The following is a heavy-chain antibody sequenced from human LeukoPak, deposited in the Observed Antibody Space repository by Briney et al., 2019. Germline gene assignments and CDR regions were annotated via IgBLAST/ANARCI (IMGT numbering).Heavy chain of an antibody. D-gene: IGHD4-17*01. J-gene: IGHJ3*02. CDR3: ARTMTTGRAFDI. V-gene: IGHV1-69*05. CDR2: IIPIFGTA. Sequence: SVKVSCKASGGTFSSYAISWVRQAPGQGLEWMGGIIPIFGTANYAQKLQGRVTMTTDTSTSTAYMELRSLRSDDTAVYYCARTMTTGRAFDIWGQGTMVTVSS. CDR1: GGTFSSYA.